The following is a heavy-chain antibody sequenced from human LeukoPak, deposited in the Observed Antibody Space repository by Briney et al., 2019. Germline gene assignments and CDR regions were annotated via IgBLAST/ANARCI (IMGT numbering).Heavy chain of an antibody. D-gene: IGHD5-18*01. V-gene: IGHV3-30*04. J-gene: IGHJ3*02. CDR3: ARARSSYGYGDAFDI. CDR2: ISYDGSSK. Sequence: PGGSLRLSRAASGLTFSTYAMHWVRQAPGKGLEWVAVISYDGSSKYYADSVKGRFTISRDNSKNTLYLQMNSLRAEDTAVYYCARARSSYGYGDAFDIWGQGTMVTVSS. CDR1: GLTFSTYA.